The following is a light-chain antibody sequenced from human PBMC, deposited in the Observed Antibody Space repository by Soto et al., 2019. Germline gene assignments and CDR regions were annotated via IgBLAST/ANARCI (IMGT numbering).Light chain of an antibody. J-gene: IGLJ1*01. CDR3: SSFAGSGTGV. V-gene: IGLV2-23*02. CDR2: EVN. Sequence: QSVLTQPASVSGSPGQSIAISCSGASSDIGSYNFVSWYQQHPGKAPKLMISEVNKRPSGISNRFSGSKSGNTASLTISGLQAEDEADYYCSSFAGSGTGVSGPGTKVPVL. CDR1: SSDIGSYNF.